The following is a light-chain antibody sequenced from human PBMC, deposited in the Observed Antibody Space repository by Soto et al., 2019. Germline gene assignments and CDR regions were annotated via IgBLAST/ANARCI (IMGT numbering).Light chain of an antibody. Sequence: QSVLAQPASVSGSPGQSITISCTGTSSDVGGYNYVSWYQQHPGKAPKLMIYAVTDRPSGVSSRFSGSKSGNTASLTISGLQAEDEADYYCRSYTSSSTLFGTGTKV. CDR2: AVT. CDR1: SSDVGGYNY. J-gene: IGLJ1*01. CDR3: RSYTSSSTL. V-gene: IGLV2-14*01.